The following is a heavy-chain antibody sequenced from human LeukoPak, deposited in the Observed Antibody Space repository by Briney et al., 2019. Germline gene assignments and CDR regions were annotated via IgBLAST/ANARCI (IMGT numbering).Heavy chain of an antibody. CDR3: ASAGGYYGSGRY. D-gene: IGHD3-10*01. Sequence: GASVKVSCKASGYTFTSYYMHWVRQAPGQGLEWMGIINPSGGSTGYAQKFQGRVTMTRDMSTSTVYMELSSLRSEDTAVYYCASAGGYYGSGRYWGQGTLVTVSS. CDR2: INPSGGST. CDR1: GYTFTSYY. V-gene: IGHV1-46*01. J-gene: IGHJ4*02.